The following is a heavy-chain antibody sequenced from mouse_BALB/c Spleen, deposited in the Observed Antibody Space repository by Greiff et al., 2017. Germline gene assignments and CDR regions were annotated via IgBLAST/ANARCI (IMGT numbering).Heavy chain of an antibody. CDR1: GYTFTSYW. CDR2: INPSTGYT. Sequence: VQLQQSGAELAKPGASVKMSCKASGYTFTSYWMHWVKQRPGQGLEWIGYINPSTGYTEYNQKFKDKATLTADKSSSTAYMQLSSLTSEDSAVYYCARVTGTRGYFDVWGAGTTVTVSS. D-gene: IGHD4-1*01. J-gene: IGHJ1*01. CDR3: ARVTGTRGYFDV. V-gene: IGHV1-7*01.